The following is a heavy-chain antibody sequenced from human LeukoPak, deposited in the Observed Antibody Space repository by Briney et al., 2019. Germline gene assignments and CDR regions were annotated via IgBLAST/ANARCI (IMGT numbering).Heavy chain of an antibody. V-gene: IGHV3-64D*06. CDR3: VKENYATLDYYYGMDV. CDR2: ISSNGGRT. Sequence: GGSLRLSCSASGFTFSSYAMHWGRQAPGKGLEYVSAISSNGGRTYYADSVKGRFTISRDNSKNTLYLQMSSLRAEDTAVYYCVKENYATLDYYYGMDVWGKGTTVTVSS. CDR1: GFTFSSYA. D-gene: IGHD1-7*01. J-gene: IGHJ6*04.